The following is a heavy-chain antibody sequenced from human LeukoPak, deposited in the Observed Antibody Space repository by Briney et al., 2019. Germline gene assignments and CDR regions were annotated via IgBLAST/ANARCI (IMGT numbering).Heavy chain of an antibody. CDR2: ISPSGGST. Sequence: ASVKVSCKASGYTFTSYYMHWVRQAPGQGLEWMGIISPSGGSTSYAQKFQGRVTMTRDTSTSTVYMELSSLRSEDTAVYYCARSTLDWYFDLWGRGTLVTVSS. CDR3: ARSTLDWYFDL. CDR1: GYTFTSYY. V-gene: IGHV1-46*01. J-gene: IGHJ2*01. D-gene: IGHD5/OR15-5a*01.